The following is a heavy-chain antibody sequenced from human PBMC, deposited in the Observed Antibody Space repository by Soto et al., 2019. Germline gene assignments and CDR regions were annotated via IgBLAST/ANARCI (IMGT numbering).Heavy chain of an antibody. V-gene: IGHV3-23*01. CDR3: AKGQDYYYYGMDV. CDR1: GFTFSSYA. J-gene: IGHJ6*02. Sequence: VGSLRLSCAASGFTFSSYAMSWVRQAPGKGLEWVSAISGSGGSTYYADSVKGRFTISRDNSKNTLYLQMNSLRAEDTAVYYCAKGQDYYYYGMDVWGQGTTVTVSS. CDR2: ISGSGGST.